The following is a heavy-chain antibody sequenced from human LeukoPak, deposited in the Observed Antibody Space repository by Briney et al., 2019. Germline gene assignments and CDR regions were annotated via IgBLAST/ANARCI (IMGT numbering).Heavy chain of an antibody. Sequence: GGSLRLSCAASGFTFSSYGTNWVRQAPGKGLEWVSYISSSGSTIYYADSVKGRFTISRDNAKNSLYQQMNSLRAEDTAVYYCARSTPKLPGYYFDYWGQGTLVTVSS. V-gene: IGHV3-48*03. D-gene: IGHD5-24*01. CDR2: ISSSGSTI. CDR1: GFTFSSYG. CDR3: ARSTPKLPGYYFDY. J-gene: IGHJ4*02.